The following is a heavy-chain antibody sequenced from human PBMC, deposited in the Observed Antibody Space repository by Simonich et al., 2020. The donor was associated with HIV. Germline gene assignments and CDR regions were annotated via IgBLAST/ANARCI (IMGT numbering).Heavy chain of an antibody. J-gene: IGHJ1*01. CDR2: INHSEST. CDR3: ARLTAGGLGEYFQH. V-gene: IGHV4-34*01. CDR1: GGSFSGYY. Sequence: QVQLQQWGAGLLKPSETLSLTCAVYGGSFSGYYWSWNRQPPGKGLEGIGEINHSESTNYNPSLKGRVTISVDTSKNQFSLKLSSVTAADTAVYYCARLTAGGLGEYFQHWGQGTLVTVSS. D-gene: IGHD6-13*01.